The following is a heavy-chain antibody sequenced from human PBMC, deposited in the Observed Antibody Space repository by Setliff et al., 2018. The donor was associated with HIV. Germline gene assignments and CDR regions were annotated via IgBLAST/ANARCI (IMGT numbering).Heavy chain of an antibody. J-gene: IGHJ4*02. D-gene: IGHD3-16*01. V-gene: IGHV3-53*01. CDR1: GFTVSSNY. Sequence: GGSLRLSCAASGFTVSSNYMSWVRQAPGKGLEWVSVIYSGGSTYYADSVKGRFTISRDNSKNTLYLQMNSLRAEDTAVYYCANPPLKGHLGVGFDYWGQGTQVTVSS. CDR2: IYSGGST. CDR3: ANPPLKGHLGVGFDY.